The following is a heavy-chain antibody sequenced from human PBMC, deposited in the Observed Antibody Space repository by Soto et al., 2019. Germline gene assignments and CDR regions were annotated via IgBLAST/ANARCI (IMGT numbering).Heavy chain of an antibody. CDR3: ATGSSLGAPR. J-gene: IGHJ4*02. Sequence: EVQLVESGGGLVKPGGSLRLSCAASGFTFGHVWISWVRQAPGKGLECVGRIKSKTDGGTSDYAAPVKGRFTISRDDSKNTLYLQMNSLKAEDTAVYYCATGSSLGAPRWGQGTLVTVSS. D-gene: IGHD3-16*01. CDR1: GFTFGHVW. CDR2: IKSKTDGGTS. V-gene: IGHV3-15*01.